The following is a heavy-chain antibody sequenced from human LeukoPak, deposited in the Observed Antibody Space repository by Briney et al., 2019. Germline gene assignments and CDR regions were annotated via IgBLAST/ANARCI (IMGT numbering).Heavy chain of an antibody. J-gene: IGHJ4*02. CDR1: GFTFSSYS. CDR3: ARVRFGELPFDY. CDR2: ISSDSSYI. Sequence: GGSLRLSCAASGFTFSSYSMNWVRQAPGKRLEWVSSISSDSSYIYYSDSLKGRFTISRDNAKNSLYLQMNSLRAEDTAVYYCARVRFGELPFDYWGQGTLVTVSS. V-gene: IGHV3-21*01. D-gene: IGHD3-10*01.